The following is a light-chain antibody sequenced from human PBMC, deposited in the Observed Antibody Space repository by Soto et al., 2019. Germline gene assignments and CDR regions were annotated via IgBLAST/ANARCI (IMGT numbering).Light chain of an antibody. Sequence: EIVLTQSPGILSLSPGERATLSCRASQSLNSNYLAWFQQKPGQAPRLLIYGASSRATGIPDRFSGSGSGTDFTLTISRLEPEDFAVYYCHQYGGSPQTFGQGTKVDIK. CDR1: QSLNSNY. CDR2: GAS. V-gene: IGKV3-20*01. CDR3: HQYGGSPQT. J-gene: IGKJ1*01.